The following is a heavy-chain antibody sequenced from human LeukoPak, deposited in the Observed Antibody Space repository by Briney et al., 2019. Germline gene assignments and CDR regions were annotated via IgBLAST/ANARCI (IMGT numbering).Heavy chain of an antibody. D-gene: IGHD2-8*02. V-gene: IGHV3-15*01. Sequence: GGSLRLSCTASGFTFSNAWMSWVRQAPGKGLEWVGRIKTKHDGGTTDYAAPVKGRFSISRDDSKNSLYLQMNSLKTDDMAVYYCTTVSLVVVSTTRGDFWGQGTLVTVSS. CDR1: GFTFSNAW. J-gene: IGHJ4*02. CDR2: IKTKHDGGTT. CDR3: TTVSLVVVSTTRGDF.